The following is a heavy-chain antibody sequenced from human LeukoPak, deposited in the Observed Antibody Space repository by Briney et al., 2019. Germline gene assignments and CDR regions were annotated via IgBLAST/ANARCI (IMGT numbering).Heavy chain of an antibody. J-gene: IGHJ4*02. CDR1: GFTFSSYA. D-gene: IGHD2-21*02. V-gene: IGHV3-23*01. Sequence: GGTLRLSCAASGFTFSSYAMSWVRQAPGKGLEWVSAISGSGGSTYYADSVKGRFTISRDNSKNTLYVQMKSLRAEDTAVYYCAKDFVVVPGNVNYFDYWGQGTLVTVSS. CDR2: ISGSGGST. CDR3: AKDFVVVPGNVNYFDY.